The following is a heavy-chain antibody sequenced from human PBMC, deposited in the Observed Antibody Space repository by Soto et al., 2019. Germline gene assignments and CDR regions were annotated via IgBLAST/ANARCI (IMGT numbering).Heavy chain of an antibody. J-gene: IGHJ6*02. CDR2: ISYDGSNK. V-gene: IGHV3-30*18. CDR1: GFTFSSYG. Sequence: PGGSLRLACAASGFTFSSYGMHGVRQAPGKGLEWVAVISYDGSNKYYADSVKGRFTISRDNSKNTLYLQMNSLRAEDTAVYYCAKTSGSYYGYYYYGMDVWGQGTTVTVS. CDR3: AKTSGSYYGYYYYGMDV. D-gene: IGHD1-26*01.